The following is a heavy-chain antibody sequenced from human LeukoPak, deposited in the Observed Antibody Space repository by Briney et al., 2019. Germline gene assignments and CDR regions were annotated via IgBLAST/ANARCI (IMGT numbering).Heavy chain of an antibody. Sequence: SETLSLTCAVYGGSFSGYYWSWIRQPPGKGLEWIGEINHSGSTNYNPSLKSRVTISVDASKNQFSLKLSSVTAADTAVYYCARGKDIVVVDAFDIWGQGTMVTVSS. D-gene: IGHD2-2*01. CDR2: INHSGST. V-gene: IGHV4-34*01. CDR3: ARGKDIVVVDAFDI. CDR1: GGSFSGYY. J-gene: IGHJ3*02.